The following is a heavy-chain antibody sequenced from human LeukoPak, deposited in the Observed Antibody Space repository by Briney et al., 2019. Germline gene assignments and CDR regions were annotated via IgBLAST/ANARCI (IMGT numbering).Heavy chain of an antibody. CDR1: GYTLTELS. D-gene: IGHD6-13*01. V-gene: IGHV1-24*01. Sequence: GASVKVSCKVSGYTLTELSMHWVRQAPGKGLEWMGGFDPEDGETIYAQKFQGRVTMTEDTSTDTAYMELSSLRSEDTAVYYCATDDGQQQLVRHYWGQGTLDTVSS. CDR3: ATDDGQQQLVRHY. CDR2: FDPEDGET. J-gene: IGHJ4*02.